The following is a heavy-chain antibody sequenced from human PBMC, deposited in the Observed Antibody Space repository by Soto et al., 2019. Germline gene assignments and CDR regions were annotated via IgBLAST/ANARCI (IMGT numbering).Heavy chain of an antibody. CDR3: ARVAVAGRESRFDP. CDR1: GGSISSSNC. CDR2: IYHSGST. V-gene: IGHV4-4*02. Sequence: PSETLSLTCAVSGGSISSSNCWSWVRQPPGKGLEWIGEIYHSGSTNYNPSLKSRVTISVDKSKNPFSLKLSSVTAADTAVYYCARVAVAGRESRFDPWGQGTLVTVSS. D-gene: IGHD6-19*01. J-gene: IGHJ5*02.